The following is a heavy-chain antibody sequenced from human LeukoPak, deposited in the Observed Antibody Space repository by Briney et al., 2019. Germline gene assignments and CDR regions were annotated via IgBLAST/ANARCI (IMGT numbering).Heavy chain of an antibody. D-gene: IGHD4-23*01. J-gene: IGHJ4*02. CDR1: GFTFSTYY. CDR3: ARDYGGNLDY. CDR2: IKQDGSTK. V-gene: IGHV3-7*05. Sequence: PGGSLRLSCAASGFTFSTYYMAWVRQAPGKGLEWVANIKQDGSTKNYVDSVKGRFTISRDNAYNSLYLQMNSLRAEDTAVYYCARDYGGNLDYWGQGTPVTVSS.